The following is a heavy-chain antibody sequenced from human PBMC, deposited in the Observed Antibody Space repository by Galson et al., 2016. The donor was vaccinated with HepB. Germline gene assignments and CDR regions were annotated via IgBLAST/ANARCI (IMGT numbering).Heavy chain of an antibody. CDR2: ISSSGSYI. J-gene: IGHJ6*02. D-gene: IGHD1-26*01. CDR3: AKEPAPVGSYGVYYYYGMDV. CDR1: GFTFSDYY. Sequence: SLRLSCAASGFTFSDYYMNWIRQAPGKGLEWVSYISSSGSYIYYADSVKGRFTISRDNSKNTLFLQMNSLRAEDTAVYYCAKEPAPVGSYGVYYYYGMDVWGQGTTVTVSS. V-gene: IGHV3-11*04.